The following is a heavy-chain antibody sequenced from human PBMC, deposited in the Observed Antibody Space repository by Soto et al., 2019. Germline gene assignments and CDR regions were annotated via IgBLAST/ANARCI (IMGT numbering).Heavy chain of an antibody. D-gene: IGHD3-9*01. CDR3: AKDHIAFGWPTFDS. J-gene: IGHJ4*02. CDR2: INAGNGNT. CDR1: GYTFTNYA. Sequence: ASVKVSCKASGYTFTNYAMHWVRQAPGQRLEWMGWINAGNGNTKYSQKFQGRFDISRDNSTNAIYLQMNNLRVDDTALYYCAKDHIAFGWPTFDSWGQGTQVTVSS. V-gene: IGHV1-3*01.